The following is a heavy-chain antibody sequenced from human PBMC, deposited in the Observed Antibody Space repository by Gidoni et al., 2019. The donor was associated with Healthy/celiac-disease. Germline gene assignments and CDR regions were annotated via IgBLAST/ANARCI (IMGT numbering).Heavy chain of an antibody. CDR1: GYSFTSYW. CDR3: ARGYYCSSTSCLIAAAGTWFDY. V-gene: IGHV5-51*01. D-gene: IGHD2-2*01. Sequence: EVQLVQSGAEVKKPGESLKISCKGSGYSFTSYWIGWVRQMPGKGLEWMGIIYPGDSDTRYSPSFQGQVTISADKSISTAYLQWSSLKASDTAMYYCARGYYCSSTSCLIAAAGTWFDYWGQGTLVTVSS. J-gene: IGHJ4*02. CDR2: IYPGDSDT.